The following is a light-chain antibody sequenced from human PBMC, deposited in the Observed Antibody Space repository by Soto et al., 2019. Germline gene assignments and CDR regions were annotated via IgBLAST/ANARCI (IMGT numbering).Light chain of an antibody. V-gene: IGLV1-44*01. CDR1: SSNIGSNT. J-gene: IGLJ2*01. CDR2: SSN. CDR3: AAWDDSLNGVV. Sequence: QSVMTQPPSASGTPGQRVTISCSGGSSNIGSNTLNWYQQLPGTAPKVLIYSSNQRPSGVPDRFSGSKSGTSASLAISGLQSEDEAHYYCAAWDDSLNGVVFGGGTKLTVL.